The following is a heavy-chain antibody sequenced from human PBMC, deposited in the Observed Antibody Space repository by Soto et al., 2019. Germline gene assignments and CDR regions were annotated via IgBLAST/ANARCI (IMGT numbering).Heavy chain of an antibody. D-gene: IGHD2-8*01. V-gene: IGHV3-21*01. CDR1: GFTFSSST. Sequence: EVQLVESGGGLVKPGGSLRLSCAGSGFTFSSSTMTWVRQAPGKGLEWFSSISSSSSYIYQPDSLKGRFTISRDNAKNSVFSQMSSLRAEDTAVYYCARDLGEVYATWGQGTLVTVS. CDR2: ISSSSSYI. CDR3: ARDLGEVYAT. J-gene: IGHJ5*02.